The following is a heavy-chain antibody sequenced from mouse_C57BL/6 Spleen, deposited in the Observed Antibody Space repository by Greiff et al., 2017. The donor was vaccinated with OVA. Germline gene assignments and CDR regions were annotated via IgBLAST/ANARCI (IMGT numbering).Heavy chain of an antibody. D-gene: IGHD3-2*02. CDR2: ISYDGSN. V-gene: IGHV3-6*01. Sequence: EVKLVESGPGLVKPSQSLSLTCSVTGYSITSGYYWNWIRQFPGNKLEWMGYISYDGSNNYNPSLKNRISITRDTSKNQFFLKLNSVTTEDTATYYCARAGYEAMDYWGQGTSVTVSS. CDR3: ARAGYEAMDY. J-gene: IGHJ4*01. CDR1: GYSITSGYY.